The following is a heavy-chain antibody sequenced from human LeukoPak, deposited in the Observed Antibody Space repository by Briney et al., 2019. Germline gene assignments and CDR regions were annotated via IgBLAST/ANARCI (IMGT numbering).Heavy chain of an antibody. CDR1: GGSISSSNW. CDR2: IYHSGST. J-gene: IGHJ6*02. CDR3: ARMVVAATPRYYGMDV. Sequence: SGTLSLTCAVSGGSISSSNWWSWVRQPPGKGLEWIGEIYHSGSTNYNPSLKSRVTISVDKSKNQFSLKLSSVTAADTAVYYCARMVVAATPRYYGMDVWGQGTTVTVSS. V-gene: IGHV4-4*02. D-gene: IGHD2-15*01.